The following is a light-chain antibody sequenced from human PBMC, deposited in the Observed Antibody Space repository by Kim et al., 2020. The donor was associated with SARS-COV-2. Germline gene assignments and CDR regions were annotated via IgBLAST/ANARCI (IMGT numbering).Light chain of an antibody. CDR2: GAS. J-gene: IGKJ3*01. CDR1: QSISSSY. CDR3: QQYGSSPCT. V-gene: IGKV3-20*01. Sequence: EIVLTQSPGTLSLSPGERATLSCRASQSISSSYLGWYQQKPGQAPRLLIYGASSRATGIPDRFSGSGSGTDFALTISRLEPEDFAVYYCQQYGSSPCTFGPGTKVDIK.